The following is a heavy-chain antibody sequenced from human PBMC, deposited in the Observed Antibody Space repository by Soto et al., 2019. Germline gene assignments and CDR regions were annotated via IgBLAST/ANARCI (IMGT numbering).Heavy chain of an antibody. CDR1: GFTFSSYG. V-gene: IGHV3-30*18. CDR3: AKGPVVGWGFLGVAAEYFQH. CDR2: ISYDGSNK. D-gene: IGHD6-19*01. Sequence: QVQLVESGGGVVQPGRSLRLSCAASGFTFSSYGMHWVRQAPGKGLEWVAVISYDGSNKYYADSVKGRFTISRDNSKNTLYLQMNSLRAEDTAVYYCAKGPVVGWGFLGVAAEYFQHWGQGTLVTVSS. J-gene: IGHJ1*01.